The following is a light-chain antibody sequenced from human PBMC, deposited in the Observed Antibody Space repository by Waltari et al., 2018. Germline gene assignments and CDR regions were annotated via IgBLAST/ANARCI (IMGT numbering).Light chain of an antibody. V-gene: IGLV2-8*01. CDR3: SSQAGNNLWI. CDR2: DVT. Sequence: HSALTQPPSASGSPGQSVTISCTGTSADVCGHYYVSWYQQHPGKVPKLIIYDVTKRPSGVPPRFSASKSGNSASLTVSGLQAEDEADYYCSSQAGNNLWIFGGGTKVTVL. CDR1: SADVCGHYY. J-gene: IGLJ2*01.